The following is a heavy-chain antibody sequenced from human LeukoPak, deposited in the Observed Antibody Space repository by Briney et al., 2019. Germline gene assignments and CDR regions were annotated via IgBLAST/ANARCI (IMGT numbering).Heavy chain of an antibody. D-gene: IGHD3-10*01. J-gene: IGHJ4*02. CDR2: IIPIFGTA. V-gene: IGHV1-69*13. CDR3: ARATLGSGGYQPLGTRFDY. Sequence: SVKVSCKASGGTFSSYAISWVRQAPGQGLEWMGGIIPIFGTANYAQKFQGRVTITADESTSTAYMELSSLRSEDTAVYYCARATLGSGGYQPLGTRFDYWGQGTLVTVSS. CDR1: GGTFSSYA.